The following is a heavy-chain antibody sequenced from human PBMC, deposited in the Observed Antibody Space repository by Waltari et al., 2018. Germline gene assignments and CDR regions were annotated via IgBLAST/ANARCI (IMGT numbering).Heavy chain of an antibody. CDR3: VRGGDGYGNFVY. CDR2: IKRDGLT. V-gene: IGHV3-74*01. D-gene: IGHD5-12*01. Sequence: EVQLVESGGGLVQPGGSLRLSCEASGFTFSSYWMHWVRQDPEKGPMLVASIKRDGLTSSANTGKGRFTISRENAKNTLYLQLSSLRIEETAVYYCVRGGDGYGNFVYWGQGILVTVSS. J-gene: IGHJ4*02. CDR1: GFTFSSYW.